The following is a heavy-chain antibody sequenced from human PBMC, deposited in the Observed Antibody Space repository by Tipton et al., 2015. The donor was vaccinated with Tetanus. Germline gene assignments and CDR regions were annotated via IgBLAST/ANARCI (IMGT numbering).Heavy chain of an antibody. Sequence: SLRLSCAASGFSFSSYGMHWVRQAPGKGLEWVAVISYDGSNKYYADSVKGRFTISRDNSKNTVYLQVNSLRVEDTAVYYCARGGGGQWLHTGYWGQGTLVTVSS. CDR2: ISYDGSNK. CDR3: ARGGGGQWLHTGY. J-gene: IGHJ4*02. V-gene: IGHV3-30*03. CDR1: GFSFSSYG. D-gene: IGHD6-19*01.